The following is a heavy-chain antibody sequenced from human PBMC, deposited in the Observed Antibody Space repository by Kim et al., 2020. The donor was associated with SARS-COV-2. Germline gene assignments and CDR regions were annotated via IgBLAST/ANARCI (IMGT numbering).Heavy chain of an antibody. CDR1: GFTFSSYA. D-gene: IGHD6-19*01. V-gene: IGHV3-30*04. J-gene: IGHJ3*02. CDR3: ARESMGDHEQWLVLVGAFDI. Sequence: GGSLRLSCAASGFTFSSYAMHWVRQAPGKGLEWVAVISYDGSNKYYADSVKGRFTISRDNSKNTLYLQMNSLRAEDTAVYYCARESMGDHEQWLVLVGAFDIWGQGTMVTVSS. CDR2: ISYDGSNK.